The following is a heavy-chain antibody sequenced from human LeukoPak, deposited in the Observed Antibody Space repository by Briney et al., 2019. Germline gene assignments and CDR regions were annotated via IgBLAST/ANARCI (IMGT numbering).Heavy chain of an antibody. CDR2: ISAYNGNT. J-gene: IGHJ4*02. Sequence: GASVKVSCKASGYTFTSYGISWVRQAPGQGLEWMGWISAYNGNTNYAQKLQGRVTMTTDTSTSTAYMELRSLRSDHTAVYYCARDLTMYSGSQNYFDYWGQGTLVTVSS. D-gene: IGHD1-26*01. V-gene: IGHV1-18*01. CDR1: GYTFTSYG. CDR3: ARDLTMYSGSQNYFDY.